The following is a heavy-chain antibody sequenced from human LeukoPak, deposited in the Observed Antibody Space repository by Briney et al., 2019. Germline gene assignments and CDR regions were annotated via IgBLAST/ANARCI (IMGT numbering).Heavy chain of an antibody. CDR2: ISSGSSYI. Sequence: RGSLRLSCTASGFTFSSYSMNWVRQAPGKGLEWVSCISSGSSYIYYADSVKGRFTISRDNAKNSLYLQMTSLRAEDTAVYYCARSSSVNYDSSGYSALDDWGQGTLVTVSS. CDR3: ARSSSVNYDSSGYSALDD. CDR1: GFTFSSYS. J-gene: IGHJ4*02. V-gene: IGHV3-21*06. D-gene: IGHD3-22*01.